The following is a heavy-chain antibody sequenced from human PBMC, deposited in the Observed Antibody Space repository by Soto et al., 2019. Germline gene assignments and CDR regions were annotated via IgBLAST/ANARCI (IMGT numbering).Heavy chain of an antibody. CDR1: GFTFSSYA. V-gene: IGHV3-23*01. CDR2: ISGSGGST. D-gene: IGHD4-4*01. CDR3: AKQSLHGLYYYYYMDV. Sequence: GGSLRLSCAASGFTFSSYAMSWVRQAPGKGLEWVSAISGSGGSTYYADSVKGRFNISRDNSKNKLYLQMNSLRAEDTAVYYCAKQSLHGLYYYYYMDVWGKGTTVTVSS. J-gene: IGHJ6*03.